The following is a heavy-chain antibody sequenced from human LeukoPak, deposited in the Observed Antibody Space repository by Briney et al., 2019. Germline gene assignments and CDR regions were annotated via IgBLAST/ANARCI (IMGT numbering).Heavy chain of an antibody. J-gene: IGHJ4*02. CDR3: ARIYYDTSGDD. V-gene: IGHV3-7*01. CDR2: IKQDGSEK. CDR1: ELTFGSYW. Sequence: PGGSLRLSCAASELTFGSYWMSWVRQAPGKGLEWVANIKQDGSEKYYVDSVKGRFTVSRDNAKKSLYLQMNSLRAEDTAVYYCARIYYDTSGDDWGRGTLVTVSS. D-gene: IGHD3-22*01.